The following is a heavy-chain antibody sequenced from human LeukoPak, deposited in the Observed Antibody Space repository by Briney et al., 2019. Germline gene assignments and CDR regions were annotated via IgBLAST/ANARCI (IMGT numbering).Heavy chain of an antibody. J-gene: IGHJ4*02. CDR1: GSTFTGYY. CDR3: ARGETTVTYFDY. CDR2: INPNSGGT. V-gene: IGHV1-2*02. Sequence: GASVKVSCKASGSTFTGYYIHWVRQAPGQGLGWMAWINPNSGGTNYAQKFQGRVTMTRDTSICTAYMELSRLRSDDTAVYYCARGETTVTYFDYWGQGTLVTVSS. D-gene: IGHD4-17*01.